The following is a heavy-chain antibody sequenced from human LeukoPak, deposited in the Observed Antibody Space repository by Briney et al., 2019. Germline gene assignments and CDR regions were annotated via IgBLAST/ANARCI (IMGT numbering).Heavy chain of an antibody. CDR2: IIPILGIA. V-gene: IGHV1-69*04. CDR1: GGTFSSYA. D-gene: IGHD6-6*01. CDR3: AREYSGSLPNDY. Sequence: ASVKVSCKASGGTFSSYAISWVRQAPGQGLEWMGRIIPILGIANYAQKFQGRVTITADKSTSTAYMELSSLRSEDTAVYYCAREYSGSLPNDYWGQGTLVTVSS. J-gene: IGHJ4*02.